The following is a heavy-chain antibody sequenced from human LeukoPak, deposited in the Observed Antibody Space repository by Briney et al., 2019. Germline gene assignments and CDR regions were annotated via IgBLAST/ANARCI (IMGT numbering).Heavy chain of an antibody. CDR2: ISYDGRNK. J-gene: IGHJ4*02. Sequence: GGSLRLSCAASGFTFSSFAMNWDRQAPGKGLEWVAIISYDGRNKYYADSVEGRFTISRDNSKNTLYLQMNSLRDEDTAVYYCARDLNEKATINPACWGQGTLVTVSS. CDR1: GFTFSSFA. CDR3: ARDLNEKATINPAC. D-gene: IGHD5-24*01. V-gene: IGHV3-30*04.